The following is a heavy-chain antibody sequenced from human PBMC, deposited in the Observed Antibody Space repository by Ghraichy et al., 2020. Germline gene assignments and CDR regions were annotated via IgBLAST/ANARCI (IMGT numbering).Heavy chain of an antibody. D-gene: IGHD6-13*01. V-gene: IGHV3-64D*06. CDR3: VRRHTSSWNWFDP. Sequence: GGSLRLSCSASGFSFSTHAMSWVRQAPGKGLEYVSTITGDGVRTYYADSVKGRFDISRDNSRNTMFLQMSSLKTDDTAVYYCVRRHTSSWNWFDPWGQGNLVTVSS. CDR1: GFSFSTHA. J-gene: IGHJ5*02. CDR2: ITGDGVRT.